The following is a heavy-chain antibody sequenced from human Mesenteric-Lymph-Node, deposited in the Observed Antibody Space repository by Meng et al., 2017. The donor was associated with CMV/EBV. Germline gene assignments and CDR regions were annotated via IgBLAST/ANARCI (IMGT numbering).Heavy chain of an antibody. CDR3: ARDGEGNLDY. CDR1: GFTFTPYW. CDR2: ISSDGSTT. V-gene: IGHV3-74*01. J-gene: IGHJ4*02. D-gene: IGHD1-14*01. Sequence: GESLKISCAASGFTFTPYWIHWVRQAPGKGLVWVSRISSDGSTTSYADSVKGRFTISRDNAKNTLYLQMNSLRAEDTAVYYCARDGEGNLDYWGQGTLVTVSS.